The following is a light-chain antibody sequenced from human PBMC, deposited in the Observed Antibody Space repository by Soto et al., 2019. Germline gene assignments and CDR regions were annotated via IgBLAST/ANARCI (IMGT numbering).Light chain of an antibody. CDR3: QQRSNS. J-gene: IGKJ3*01. V-gene: IGKV3-11*01. CDR1: QSVSSY. Sequence: EIVLTQSPATLSLSPGARATLSCRASQSVSSYLAWYQQKPGQAPRLLIYDASNRATGIPARFSGSGSGTDFTLTISSLEPEDFAVYYCQQRSNSFGPGTKVDIK. CDR2: DAS.